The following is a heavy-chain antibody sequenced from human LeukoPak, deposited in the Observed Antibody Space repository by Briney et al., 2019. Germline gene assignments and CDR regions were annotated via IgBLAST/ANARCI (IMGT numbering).Heavy chain of an antibody. J-gene: IGHJ5*02. CDR2: ISGSGGST. CDR3: AKNPEITMVRGVRAVWFDP. CDR1: GFTFSSYA. V-gene: IGHV3-23*01. D-gene: IGHD3-10*01. Sequence: PGGSLRLSCAASGFTFSSYAMSWVRQAPGKGLEWVSAISGSGGSTYYADSVKGRFTISRDNSKNTLYLQMNSLRAEDTAVYYCAKNPEITMVRGVRAVWFDPWGQGTLVTVSS.